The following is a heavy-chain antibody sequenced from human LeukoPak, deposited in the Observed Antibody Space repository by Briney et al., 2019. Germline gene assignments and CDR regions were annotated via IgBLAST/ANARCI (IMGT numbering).Heavy chain of an antibody. V-gene: IGHV3-7*01. J-gene: IGHJ4*02. CDR1: GFTFSSYG. CDR3: AREAVHDY. Sequence: GGSLRLSCAASGFTFSSYGMHWVRQAPGKGLEWVANIKQDGSEKYYVDSVKGRFTISRDNAKNSLYLQMNSLRAEDTAVYCCAREAVHDYWGQGTLVTVSS. CDR2: IKQDGSEK.